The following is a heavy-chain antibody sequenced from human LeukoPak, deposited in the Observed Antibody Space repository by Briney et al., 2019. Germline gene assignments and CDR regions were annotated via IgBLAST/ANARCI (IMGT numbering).Heavy chain of an antibody. CDR1: GYTFTSYG. Sequence: ASVKVSCKASGYTFTSYGISWVRQAPGQGLEWRGWISAYNGNTNYAQKLQGRVTMTTDTSTSTAYMELRSLRSDDTAVYYCAREFHYYDILTGYYEAFDPWGQGTLVTVSS. J-gene: IGHJ5*02. CDR2: ISAYNGNT. V-gene: IGHV1-18*01. CDR3: AREFHYYDILTGYYEAFDP. D-gene: IGHD3-9*01.